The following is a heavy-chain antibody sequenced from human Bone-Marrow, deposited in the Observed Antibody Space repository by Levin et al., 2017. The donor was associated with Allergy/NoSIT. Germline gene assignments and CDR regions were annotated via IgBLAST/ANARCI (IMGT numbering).Heavy chain of an antibody. CDR2: IYHSGSS. V-gene: IGHV4-38-2*02. CDR1: GYSISSGYY. Sequence: ASETLSLTCTVSGYSISSGYYWGWIRQPPGKGLEWIGNIYHSGSSYYDPSLKSRVAISVDASKNQFSLKLTSVTAADTAVYYCARLQRGYSSGIDYWGQGTLVTVSS. J-gene: IGHJ4*02. CDR3: ARLQRGYSSGIDY. D-gene: IGHD5-18*01.